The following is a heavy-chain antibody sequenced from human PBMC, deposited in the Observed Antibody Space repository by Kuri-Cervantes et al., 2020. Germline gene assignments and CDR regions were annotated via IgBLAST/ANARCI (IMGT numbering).Heavy chain of an antibody. CDR1: GGTFSSYA. CDR3: ARYYVGSSSVLRWFDP. D-gene: IGHD6-6*01. Sequence: ASVKVSCKASGGTFSSYAISWVRQAPGQGLEWMGWISTNNGDTKYAQKFQGRVTMTTDTSTSTAYMELRSLRSDDTAVYYCARYYVGSSSVLRWFDPWGQGTLVTVSS. V-gene: IGHV1-18*01. CDR2: ISTNNGDT. J-gene: IGHJ5*02.